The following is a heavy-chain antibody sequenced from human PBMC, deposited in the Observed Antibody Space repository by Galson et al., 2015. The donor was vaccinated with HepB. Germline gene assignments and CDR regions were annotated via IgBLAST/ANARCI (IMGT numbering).Heavy chain of an antibody. CDR3: AKNGQAPVYYFDY. J-gene: IGHJ4*02. V-gene: IGHV3-30*18. CDR1: GFTFSSYG. CDR2: ISYDGSNK. Sequence: SLRLSCAAPGFTFSSYGMHWVRQAPGKGLEWVAVISYDGSNKYYADSVKGRFTISRDNSKNTLYLQMNSLRAEDTAVYYCAKNGQAPVYYFDYWGQGTLVTVSS.